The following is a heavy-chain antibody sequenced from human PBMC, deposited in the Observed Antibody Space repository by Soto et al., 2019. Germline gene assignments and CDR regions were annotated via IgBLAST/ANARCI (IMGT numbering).Heavy chain of an antibody. CDR2: ISPYSGQT. V-gene: IGHV1-18*01. J-gene: IGHJ4*02. D-gene: IGHD1-1*01. CDR1: GYVFTTYG. Sequence: QVQLVQSGGEVKKPGASVKVSCKASGYVFTTYGLTWVRQAPGQRLEWMGWISPYSGQTSYADSLPDRVTLTRDTSRTTAYMELSSLRSDDTSVYYCARVGTTGTTGLVDFWGQGTLVTVSS. CDR3: ARVGTTGTTGLVDF.